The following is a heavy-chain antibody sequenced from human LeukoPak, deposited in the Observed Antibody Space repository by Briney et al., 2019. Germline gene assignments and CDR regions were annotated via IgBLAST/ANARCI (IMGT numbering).Heavy chain of an antibody. CDR3: ARRVRYCSSTSCQLFDY. CDR2: IYPGDSDT. Sequence: GESLKISCKGSGYSFTSYWIGWVRQMPGKGLEWMGIIYPGDSDTRYSPSFQGQVTISADKSISTAYLQWSSLKASDTAMYYYARRVRYCSSTSCQLFDYWGQGTLVTVSS. J-gene: IGHJ4*02. V-gene: IGHV5-51*01. CDR1: GYSFTSYW. D-gene: IGHD2-2*01.